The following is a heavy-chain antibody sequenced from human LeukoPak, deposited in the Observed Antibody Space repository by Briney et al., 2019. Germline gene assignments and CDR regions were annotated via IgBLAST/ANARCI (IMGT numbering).Heavy chain of an antibody. CDR2: IWYDDK. V-gene: IGHV3-33*01. CDR3: ARAVRGSAISWFDP. J-gene: IGHJ5*02. D-gene: IGHD3-10*01. CDR1: GFTFSSDG. Sequence: GGSLRLSCAASGFTFSSDGMHWVRQAPGKGLERVAVIWYDDKYYADSVKGRFTISRDNSKNTLYLQMNSLRAEDTAVYYCARAVRGSAISWFDPWGQGTLVTVS.